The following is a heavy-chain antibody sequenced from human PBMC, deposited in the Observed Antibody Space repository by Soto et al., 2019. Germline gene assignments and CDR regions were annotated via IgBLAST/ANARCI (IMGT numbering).Heavy chain of an antibody. CDR3: ARAVGSYDAFDI. V-gene: IGHV3-11*01. CDR2: IRHSGDTI. J-gene: IGHJ3*02. CDR1: GFSFGDYY. Sequence: QVQLVESRGGLVEPGGSLRLSCAASGFSFGDYYMSWIRQTPGKGLEWVSYIRHSGDTIYYANSVRGRFTISRDNAKNSLYLQMNSLRAEDTAVYYCARAVGSYDAFDIWGQGTMVTVSS. D-gene: IGHD1-26*01.